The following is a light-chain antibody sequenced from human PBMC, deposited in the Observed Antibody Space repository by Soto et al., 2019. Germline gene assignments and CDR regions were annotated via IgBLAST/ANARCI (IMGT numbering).Light chain of an antibody. CDR3: QQANSFPFT. CDR2: AAS. V-gene: IGKV1-12*02. CDR1: QIIGSW. J-gene: IGKJ3*01. Sequence: DLQMTQSPSSVSASIGDRVTITCRASQIIGSWLAWYQQKPGKAPTLLIYAASSLQSGVPSRFSGSGSGTDLTLTITSLQAEDSATYYCQQANSFPFTFGPGTRVDIK.